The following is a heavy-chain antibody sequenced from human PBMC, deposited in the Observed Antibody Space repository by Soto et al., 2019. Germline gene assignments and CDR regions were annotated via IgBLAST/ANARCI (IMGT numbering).Heavy chain of an antibody. V-gene: IGHV3-23*01. CDR1: GFTFSSYA. CDR3: AKDSHYYGSGSIDFLEIVAFDY. D-gene: IGHD3-10*01. J-gene: IGHJ4*02. CDR2: ISGSGGST. Sequence: GGSLRLSCAASGFTFSSYAMSWVRQAPGKGLEWVSAISGSGGSTYYADSVKGRFTISRDNSKNTLYLQMNSLRAEDTAVYYCAKDSHYYGSGSIDFLEIVAFDYWGQGIPVTVSS.